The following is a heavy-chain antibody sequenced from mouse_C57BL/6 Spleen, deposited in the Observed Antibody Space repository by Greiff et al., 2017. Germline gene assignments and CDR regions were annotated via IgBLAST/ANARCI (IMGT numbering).Heavy chain of an antibody. J-gene: IGHJ1*03. CDR2: ISGGGGNT. D-gene: IGHD1-1*01. CDR1: GFTFSSYT. CDR3: ARRRDYGSSYGYFDV. Sequence: DVQLVESGGGLVKPGGSLKLSCAASGFTFSSYTMSWVRQTPEKRLEWVATISGGGGNTYYPDSVKGRFTISRDNAKNTLYLQMSSLRSEDTALYDCARRRDYGSSYGYFDVWGTGTTVTVSS. V-gene: IGHV5-9*01.